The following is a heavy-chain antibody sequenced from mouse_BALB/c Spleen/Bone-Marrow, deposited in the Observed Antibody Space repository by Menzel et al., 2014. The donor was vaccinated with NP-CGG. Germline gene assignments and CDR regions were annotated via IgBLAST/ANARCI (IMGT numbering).Heavy chain of an antibody. J-gene: IGHJ3*01. CDR1: GYTFTSYD. D-gene: IGHD2-14*01. CDR3: ARNYRYAWFAY. Sequence: VQLQQSGAELVKPGASVKLSCKAPGYTFTSYDINWVRQRPEQGLEWIGWIFPGDGSIKYNEKFKGKATLTTDKSSSTAFMQLSRLTSEDSAVYFCARNYRYAWFAYWGQGTLVPVSA. V-gene: IGHV1S56*01. CDR2: IFPGDGSI.